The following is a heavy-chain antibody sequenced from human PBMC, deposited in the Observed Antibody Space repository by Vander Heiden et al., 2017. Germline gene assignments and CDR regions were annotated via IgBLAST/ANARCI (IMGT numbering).Heavy chain of an antibody. CDR2: VSADGGTT. CDR3: ASGSYYGMDV. D-gene: IGHD5-12*01. Sequence: EAQLLASGGDLVQPGGSLRLSCAASGFTFSSFVMSWVRQAPGKGLEWVSSVSADGGTTYYADSVKGRFTISRDNSKNRLYLDVNSLGAEDTAVYFAASGSYYGMDVWGRGTTVSVSS. V-gene: IGHV3-23*01. CDR1: GFTFSSFV. J-gene: IGHJ6*02.